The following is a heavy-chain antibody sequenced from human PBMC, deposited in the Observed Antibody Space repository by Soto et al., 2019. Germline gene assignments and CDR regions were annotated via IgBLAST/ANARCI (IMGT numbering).Heavy chain of an antibody. CDR2: IYYSGST. J-gene: IGHJ4*02. D-gene: IGHD2-8*01. V-gene: IGHV4-30-4*01. CDR3: ARVGSSNGVRPFYY. Sequence: SETLSLTCTVSGGSISSGDYYWSWIRQPPGKGQEWIGYIYYSGSTYYNPSLKSRVTISLDMSKNQFSLKLSSVTASDTAVVYCARVGSSNGVRPFYYLGQGTLVTVSS. CDR1: GGSISSGDYY.